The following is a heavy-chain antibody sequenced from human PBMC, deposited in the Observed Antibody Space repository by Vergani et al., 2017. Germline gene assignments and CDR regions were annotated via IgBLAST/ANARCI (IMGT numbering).Heavy chain of an antibody. CDR2: VKEDGSEK. V-gene: IGHV3-7*01. J-gene: IGHJ6*03. Sequence: EVQLVESGGGLVQPGGSLRLSCAASGFTFNRYWMSWVRQAPGKGLEWVANVKEDGSEKYYVDSVKGRFTIPRDNAKNSLYLQMNSLRAEDTAVYYCARIDYDXWSGYYYYYYMDVWGKGTTVTVSS. CDR1: GFTFNRYW. D-gene: IGHD3-3*01. CDR3: ARIDYDXWSGYYYYYYMDV.